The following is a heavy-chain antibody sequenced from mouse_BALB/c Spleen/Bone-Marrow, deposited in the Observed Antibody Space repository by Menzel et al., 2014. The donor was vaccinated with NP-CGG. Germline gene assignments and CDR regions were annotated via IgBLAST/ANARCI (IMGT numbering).Heavy chain of an antibody. D-gene: IGHD1-1*01. CDR1: GYSFTGYT. V-gene: IGHV1-18*01. CDR2: INPYNGGT. J-gene: IGHJ2*01. CDR3: ARSPPYGGYFDY. Sequence: VQLQQSGPELVKPGASMKISCKASGYSFTGYTMNWVKQSHGKNPEWIGLINPYNGGTSYNQKFKGKATLTVDKSSSTAYMELLSLTSEDSAVYYCARSPPYGGYFDYWGQGTTLTVSS.